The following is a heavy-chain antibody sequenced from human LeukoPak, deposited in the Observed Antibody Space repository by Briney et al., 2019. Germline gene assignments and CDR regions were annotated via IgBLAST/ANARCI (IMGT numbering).Heavy chain of an antibody. CDR1: GFTFSDRH. D-gene: IGHD1-26*01. V-gene: IGHV3-72*01. Sequence: GGSLRLSCAASGFTFSDRHMDWVRQAPGKGLEWVGRIRNKGESYTTEYVASVKGRFTISRDDSKNSLYLQLDSLKTEDTAIYYCSSLATSILSSAYWGQGTLVTVSS. CDR3: SSLATSILSSAY. J-gene: IGHJ4*02. CDR2: IRNKGESYTT.